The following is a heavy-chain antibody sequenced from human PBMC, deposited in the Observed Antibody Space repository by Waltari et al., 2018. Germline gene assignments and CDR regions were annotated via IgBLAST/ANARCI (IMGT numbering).Heavy chain of an antibody. CDR2: FDPEDGET. V-gene: IGHV1-24*01. CDR1: GYTLTELS. Sequence: QVQLVQSGAEVKKPGASVKVSCKVSGYTLTELSMHWVRQAPGKGLEWMGGFDPEDGETIYAQKCQGRVTMTEDTSTDTAYMELSSLRSEDTAVYYCATDRPMVNHQSHDYGGNPFDYWGQGTLVTVSS. D-gene: IGHD4-17*01. J-gene: IGHJ4*02. CDR3: ATDRPMVNHQSHDYGGNPFDY.